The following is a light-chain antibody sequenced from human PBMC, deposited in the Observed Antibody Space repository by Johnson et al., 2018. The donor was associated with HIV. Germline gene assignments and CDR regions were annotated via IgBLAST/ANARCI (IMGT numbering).Light chain of an antibody. Sequence: QSVLTQPPSVSAAPGQKVTISCSGSSSNIGNNYVSWYQQVPGTAPKLLIYENNKRPLGIPDRFSGSKSGTSATLGITGLQTGDEADFYCGTWDSSLTSYVFGAGTKVTVL. V-gene: IGLV1-51*01. CDR2: ENN. J-gene: IGLJ1*01. CDR1: SSNIGNNY. CDR3: GTWDSSLTSYV.